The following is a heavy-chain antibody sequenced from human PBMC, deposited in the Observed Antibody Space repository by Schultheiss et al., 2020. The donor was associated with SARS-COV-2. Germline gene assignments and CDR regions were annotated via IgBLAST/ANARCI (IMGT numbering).Heavy chain of an antibody. D-gene: IGHD3-3*01. CDR2: IYYSGST. V-gene: IGHV4-39*07. Sequence: SETLSLTCTVSGGSIRSGESYWSWIRQHPGKGLEWIGSIYYSGSTYYNPSLKSRVTISVDTSKNQFSLKLSSVTAADTAVYYCVRDLIGEWSPGGYWGQGTLVTVSS. J-gene: IGHJ4*02. CDR3: VRDLIGEWSPGGY. CDR1: GGSIRSGESY.